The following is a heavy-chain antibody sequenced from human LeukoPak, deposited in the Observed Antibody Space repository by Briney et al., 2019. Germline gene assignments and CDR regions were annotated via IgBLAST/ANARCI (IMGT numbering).Heavy chain of an antibody. Sequence: QTGGSLRLSCAASRFTFSSCWMSWVRQAPGKGLEWVANIKQDGSEKYYVDSVKGRFTISRDDAKNSLYLQMNSLRAEDTAVYYCARVSGNYYRWFDSWGQGTLVTVSS. CDR2: IKQDGSEK. J-gene: IGHJ5*01. CDR3: ARVSGNYYRWFDS. V-gene: IGHV3-7*03. CDR1: RFTFSSCW. D-gene: IGHD1-26*01.